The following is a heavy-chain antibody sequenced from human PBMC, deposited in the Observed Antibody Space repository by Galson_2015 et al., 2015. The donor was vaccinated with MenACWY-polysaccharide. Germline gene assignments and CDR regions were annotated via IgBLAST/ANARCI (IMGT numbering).Heavy chain of an antibody. CDR3: ARRYHNDGSAFAL. CDR1: GFSFSNYA. Sequence: SLRLSCAASGFSFSNYAMHWVRQAPGKGLEWVAVITHDGGITVYVDSVKGRFIISRDNSKDTLYLQMNSLRSEDTGVYYCARRYHNDGSAFALWGQGTLITVSS. J-gene: IGHJ4*02. D-gene: IGHD3-22*01. CDR2: ITHDGGIT. V-gene: IGHV3-30-3*01.